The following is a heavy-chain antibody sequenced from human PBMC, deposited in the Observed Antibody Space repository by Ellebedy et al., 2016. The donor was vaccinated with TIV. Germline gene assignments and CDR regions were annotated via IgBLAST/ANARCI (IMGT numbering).Heavy chain of an antibody. J-gene: IGHJ4*02. CDR2: ISRSGSYK. D-gene: IGHD1-26*01. V-gene: IGHV3-21*06. CDR1: GFTFSNYS. CDR3: ADLVGNFDY. Sequence: PGGSLRLSCEASGFTFSNYSMNWVRQAPGKGLEWVSAISRSGSYKYYADSVKGRFTISRDNAKDTLYLQMNSLRAEDTAVYYCADLVGNFDYWGQGTLVTVSP.